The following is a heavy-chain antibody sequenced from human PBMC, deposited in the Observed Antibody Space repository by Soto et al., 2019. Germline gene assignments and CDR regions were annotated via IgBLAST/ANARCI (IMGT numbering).Heavy chain of an antibody. Sequence: SVKLSCKACRDTFASCARRWARQAPGQRLEWMGWINAGNGNTKYSQNFQGRVTITRDTSASTAYMELSRLRSEDTAVYYCARPVGVPPDFDYRGQPPLVTVSS. CDR2: INAGNGNT. V-gene: IGHV1-3*01. CDR1: RDTFASCA. CDR3: ARPVGVPPDFDY. J-gene: IGHJ4*02. D-gene: IGHD1-26*01.